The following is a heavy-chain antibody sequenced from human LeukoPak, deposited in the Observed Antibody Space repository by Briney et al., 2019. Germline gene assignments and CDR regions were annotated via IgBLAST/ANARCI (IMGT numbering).Heavy chain of an antibody. Sequence: SQTLSFTCAISGDSVSSNSVAWNWIGQSPSRGLEWLGRTYYRSKWYNEYAASVKSRITINPDTSKNQFSLHLNSVTPEDTAVYYCARDPGAFDIWGQGTMVTVSS. CDR2: TYYRSKWYN. J-gene: IGHJ3*02. CDR3: ARDPGAFDI. V-gene: IGHV6-1*01. CDR1: GDSVSSNSVA.